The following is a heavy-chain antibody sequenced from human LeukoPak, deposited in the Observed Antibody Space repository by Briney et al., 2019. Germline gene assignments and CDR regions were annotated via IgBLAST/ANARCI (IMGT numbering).Heavy chain of an antibody. Sequence: PGGSLRLSCTASGFTFSNYGMHWVRQAPGKGLEWVAFIRYDGGRKNFADSVKGRFTISRDNAKNSLYLQMNSLRAEDTAVYYCARHVVAVGFDYWGQGTLVTVSS. CDR1: GFTFSNYG. J-gene: IGHJ4*02. D-gene: IGHD3-22*01. V-gene: IGHV3-30*02. CDR2: IRYDGGRK. CDR3: ARHVVAVGFDY.